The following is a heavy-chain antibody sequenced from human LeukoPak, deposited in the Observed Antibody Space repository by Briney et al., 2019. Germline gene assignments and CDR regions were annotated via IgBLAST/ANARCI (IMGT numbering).Heavy chain of an antibody. D-gene: IGHD3-16*01. CDR2: IYYSGST. CDR1: GGSISSSSYY. V-gene: IGHV4-39*01. J-gene: IGHJ3*02. Sequence: SETLSLTCTVSGGSISSSSYYWGWIRQPPGKGLEWIGSIYYSGSTYYNPSLKSRVTISVDTSKNQFSLKLSSVTAADTAVYYCVRSVFGGWEKPNIDAFDIWGQGTTVTVSS. CDR3: VRSVFGGWEKPNIDAFDI.